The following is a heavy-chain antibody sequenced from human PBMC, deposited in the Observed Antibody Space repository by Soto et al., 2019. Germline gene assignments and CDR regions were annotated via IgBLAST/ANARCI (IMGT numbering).Heavy chain of an antibody. CDR2: IKSKTDGGTT. D-gene: IGHD1-1*01. Sequence: GALTLPSPASVFTVSNAWMSWVRQAPGKGLEWVGRIKSKTDGGTTDSAAPVKGRFTISRDDSKNTLYLQMNSLKTEDTAVYYCTTNWNRGYGMDVWGQGTTVTVSS. V-gene: IGHV3-15*07. CDR3: TTNWNRGYGMDV. J-gene: IGHJ6*02. CDR1: VFTVSNAW.